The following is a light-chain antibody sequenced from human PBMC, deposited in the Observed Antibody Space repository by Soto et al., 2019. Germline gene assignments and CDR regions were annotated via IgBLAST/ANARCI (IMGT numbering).Light chain of an antibody. CDR3: QQYNTWPPPSES. Sequence: IVMTQSPATLSVSPGERATLSCRASQTVNTNLAWYQQRPGQAPRPLIYAASTRATGVPARFSGSGSGTEFTLTISSLQSEDFAVYYCQQYNTWPPPSESVGPGTKVDVK. J-gene: IGKJ3*01. CDR1: QTVNTN. V-gene: IGKV3D-15*01. CDR2: AAS.